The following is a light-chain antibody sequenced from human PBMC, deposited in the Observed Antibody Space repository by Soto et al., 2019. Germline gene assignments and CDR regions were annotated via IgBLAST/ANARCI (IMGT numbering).Light chain of an antibody. Sequence: DVVMTQSPLSLPVTLGQPASISCRSSQSLVHSGGDTYLNWFQQRPGQSPRRLIYKVSNRDSGVPDRFSGSGSGTDFTLKISRVEDEDVEVYYCMQSVQFPRTLGGGTKVDIK. J-gene: IGKJ4*01. CDR1: QSLVHSGGDTY. CDR3: MQSVQFPRT. V-gene: IGKV2-30*02. CDR2: KVS.